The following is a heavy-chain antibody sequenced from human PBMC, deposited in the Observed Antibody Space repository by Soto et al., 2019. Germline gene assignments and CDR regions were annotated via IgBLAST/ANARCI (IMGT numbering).Heavy chain of an antibody. V-gene: IGHV1-69*02. Sequence: QVQLVQSGAEVKRPGSSVKVSCKASGDTFAFHSINWVRQAPGLGLEWMGRINPILSMSNYAQRFQGRVTMTADKSTSTAYMVLSSLRSEDTAIYYSATSYGSGYRAFDSWGQGALVTVSS. D-gene: IGHD3-10*01. CDR3: ATSYGSGYRAFDS. J-gene: IGHJ4*02. CDR2: INPILSMS. CDR1: GDTFAFHS.